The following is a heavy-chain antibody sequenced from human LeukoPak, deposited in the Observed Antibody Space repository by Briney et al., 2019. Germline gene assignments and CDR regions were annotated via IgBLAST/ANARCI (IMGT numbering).Heavy chain of an antibody. D-gene: IGHD2-2*01. J-gene: IGHJ4*02. Sequence: GGSLRLSCAASGFTFSSYAMSWVRQAPGKGLEWVSAISGSGSSTYYADSVKGRFTISRDNSKNTLYLQMNSLRAEDTAVYYCAKSSDIVVVPAAWNWGQGTLVTVSS. CDR1: GFTFSSYA. V-gene: IGHV3-23*01. CDR2: ISGSGSST. CDR3: AKSSDIVVVPAAWN.